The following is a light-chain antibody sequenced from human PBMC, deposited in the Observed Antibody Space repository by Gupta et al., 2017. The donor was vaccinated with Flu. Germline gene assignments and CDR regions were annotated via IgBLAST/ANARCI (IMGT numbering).Light chain of an antibody. J-gene: IGLJ2*01. Sequence: QSALTQPASVSGSPGQSITISCTGTSSDVGGYNSVSWYQQHPGKVPKLMIYDVTNRPSGVSNRLSGSKSGNAASLTISGLQAEDEADYYCSSFTTSSTLVFGGGTKLTVL. CDR1: SSDVGGYNS. V-gene: IGLV2-14*01. CDR2: DVT. CDR3: SSFTTSSTLV.